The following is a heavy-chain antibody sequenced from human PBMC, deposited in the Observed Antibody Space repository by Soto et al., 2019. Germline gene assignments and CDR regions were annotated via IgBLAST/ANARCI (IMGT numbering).Heavy chain of an antibody. D-gene: IGHD3-16*01. CDR2: INPNSGGT. Sequence: ASVKVSCKASGYTFTDYYMHWVRQAPGQGLERMGCINPNSGGTNYAQKIQGWVTITGDTSISTVYMELSRLRSDEAAVYYCARDALKEGGDYWGQGTLVTVS. V-gene: IGHV1-2*04. CDR1: GYTFTDYY. J-gene: IGHJ4*02. CDR3: ARDALKEGGDY.